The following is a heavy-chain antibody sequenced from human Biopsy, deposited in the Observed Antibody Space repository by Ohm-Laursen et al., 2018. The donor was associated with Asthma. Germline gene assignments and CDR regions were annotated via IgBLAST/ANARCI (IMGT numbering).Heavy chain of an antibody. J-gene: IGHJ3*02. CDR3: ARQSGQDYGDSSGFDI. V-gene: IGHV3-30-3*01. Sequence: SLRLSCTASGFAFSSYAMHWVRQGPGKGLEWVALVSSDGHNKYYEDSVKGRFTISRDNSRNRLYLQINRLTVEDSAVYFCARQSGQDYGDSSGFDIWGQGTKVAVPS. CDR1: GFAFSSYA. CDR2: VSSDGHNK. D-gene: IGHD3-22*01.